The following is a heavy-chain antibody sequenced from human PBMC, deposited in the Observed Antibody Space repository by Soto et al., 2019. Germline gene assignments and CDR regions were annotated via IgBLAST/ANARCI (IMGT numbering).Heavy chain of an antibody. D-gene: IGHD3-3*01. V-gene: IGHV1-69*01. Sequence: QVQLVQSGAEVKKPGSSVKVSCKDSGGTFSSYAISWVRQAPGQGLEWMGGIIHIFGTANYAQKFQGRVTITADESTSTAYMELSSLRSEDTAVYYCAREYYGEYYFDYWGQGTLVTVSS. J-gene: IGHJ4*02. CDR3: AREYYGEYYFDY. CDR1: GGTFSSYA. CDR2: IIHIFGTA.